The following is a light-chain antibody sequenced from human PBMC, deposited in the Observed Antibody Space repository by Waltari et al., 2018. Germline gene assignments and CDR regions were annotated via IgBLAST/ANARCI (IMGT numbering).Light chain of an antibody. Sequence: QSVLTQPPSASDTPGQRVTISCSGSSSNIGSNTVHWYQQVPGTAPKLLIYSNNQRPSGGPDRFSGSKSGTSASLATSGLQSEDEADYFCAVWDDTLNGQVFGGGTKLTVL. CDR2: SNN. CDR3: AVWDDTLNGQV. V-gene: IGLV1-44*01. J-gene: IGLJ3*02. CDR1: SSNIGSNT.